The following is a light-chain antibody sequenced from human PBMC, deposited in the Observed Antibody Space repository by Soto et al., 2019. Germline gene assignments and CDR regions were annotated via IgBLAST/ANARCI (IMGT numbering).Light chain of an antibody. Sequence: EIVLTQSPGPLSLSPGERATLSRRASQSVSSNYLAWYQQKPGQAPRLLIYAASSRATGIPDRISGSGSGTDFTLSISRLEPEDFAVYFCQQFVTSRWTFGQGTKVDIK. V-gene: IGKV3-20*01. CDR3: QQFVTSRWT. CDR2: AAS. CDR1: QSVSSNY. J-gene: IGKJ1*01.